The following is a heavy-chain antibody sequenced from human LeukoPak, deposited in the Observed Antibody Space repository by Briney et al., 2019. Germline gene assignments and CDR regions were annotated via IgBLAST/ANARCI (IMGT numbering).Heavy chain of an antibody. J-gene: IGHJ4*02. CDR2: IKKDGSEK. V-gene: IGHV3-7*01. CDR1: GFTFSSHW. D-gene: IGHD3-3*01. CDR3: ARVSSKVLRFLEWSKGGFDY. Sequence: GGSLRLSCAASGFTFSSHWMSWVRQAPGKGLEWVANIKKDGSEKYYVDAVKGRFTISRDNAKNSLYLQMNSLRAEDTAVYYCARVSSKVLRFLEWSKGGFDYWGQGTLVTVSS.